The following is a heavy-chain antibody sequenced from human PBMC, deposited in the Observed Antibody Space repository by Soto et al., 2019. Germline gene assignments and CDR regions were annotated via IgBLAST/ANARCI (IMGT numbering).Heavy chain of an antibody. Sequence: SETLSLTCTVSCGSIGSYYRSWIRQAAAKGLEWIGRIDTSAIINYSPSLRSRITMSVDTSKGQCNLHLRSVTDADTAVYYCARLQLPDVTGAFDIWGQGILVTVSS. CDR3: ARLQLPDVTGAFDI. CDR1: CGSIGSYY. J-gene: IGHJ3*02. V-gene: IGHV4-4*07. D-gene: IGHD2-2*01. CDR2: IDTSAII.